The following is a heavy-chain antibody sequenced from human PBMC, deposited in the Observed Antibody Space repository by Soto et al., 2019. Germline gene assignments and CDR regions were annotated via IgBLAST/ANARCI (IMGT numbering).Heavy chain of an antibody. Sequence: PGGSLRLSCAASGFIFSPYGIHWVRQAPGKGLGWVALIRNDGSDKYYAESVTGRFTISRDNSKNTVYLQMNSLRAEDTALYFCARAPRMAPFDIWGQGTMVTVSS. CDR3: ARAPRMAPFDI. J-gene: IGHJ3*02. CDR1: GFIFSPYG. V-gene: IGHV3-33*01. CDR2: IRNDGSDK.